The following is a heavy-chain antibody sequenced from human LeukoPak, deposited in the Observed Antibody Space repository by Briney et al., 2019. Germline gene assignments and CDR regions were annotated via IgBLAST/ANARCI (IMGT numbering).Heavy chain of an antibody. CDR1: GYTFTSYD. D-gene: IGHD6-6*01. Sequence: ASVKVSCKASGYTFTSYDINWVRQATGQGLEWMGWMNPNSGNTGYAQKFQGRVTMTRNTSISTACMELSSLRSEDTAVYYCARGESSSSGEDSWGQGTLVTVSS. CDR2: MNPNSGNT. V-gene: IGHV1-8*01. CDR3: ARGESSSSGEDS. J-gene: IGHJ4*02.